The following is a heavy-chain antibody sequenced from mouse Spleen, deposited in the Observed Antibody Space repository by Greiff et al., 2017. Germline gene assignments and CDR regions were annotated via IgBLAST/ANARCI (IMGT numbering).Heavy chain of an antibody. D-gene: IGHD2-4*01. CDR1: GYTFTSYW. Sequence: VQLQQPGAELVKPGASVKMSCKASGYTFTSYWITWVKQRPGQGLEWIGDIYPGSGSTNYNEKFKSKATLTVDTSSSTAYMQLSSLTSEDSAVYYCARWGSTMIISWFAYWGQGTLVTVSA. V-gene: IGHV1-55*01. CDR2: IYPGSGST. CDR3: ARWGSTMIISWFAY. J-gene: IGHJ3*01.